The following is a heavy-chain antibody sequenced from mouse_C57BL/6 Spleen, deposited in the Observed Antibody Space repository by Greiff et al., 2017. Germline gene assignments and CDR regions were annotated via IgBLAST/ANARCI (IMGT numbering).Heavy chain of an antibody. Sequence: VQLQQSGPGLVQPSPSLSITCTVSGFSLTSYGVHWVRQSPGKGLEWLGVIWSGGSTDYNAAFISRLSISKDNSKSQVFFKMNSLQADDTAIYYCARNCIQYDYDGGCDFDYWGQGTTLTVSS. V-gene: IGHV2-2*01. CDR3: ARNCIQYDYDGGCDFDY. CDR1: GFSLTSYG. J-gene: IGHJ2*01. CDR2: IWSGGST. D-gene: IGHD2-4*01.